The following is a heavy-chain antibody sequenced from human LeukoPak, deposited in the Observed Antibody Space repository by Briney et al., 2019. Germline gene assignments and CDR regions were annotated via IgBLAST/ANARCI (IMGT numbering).Heavy chain of an antibody. J-gene: IGHJ4*02. CDR2: IYHSGST. D-gene: IGHD4-23*01. V-gene: IGHV4-34*01. CDR1: GGSFRGYY. CDR3: ARGDSVVGLGY. Sequence: SETLSLTCAVYGGSFRGYYWSWIRQPPGKGLEWIGEIYHSGSTNYNPPLKSRVTLSVDTSKNQFSLILGSVTAADTAVYYCARGDSVVGLGYWGQGTLVTVSS.